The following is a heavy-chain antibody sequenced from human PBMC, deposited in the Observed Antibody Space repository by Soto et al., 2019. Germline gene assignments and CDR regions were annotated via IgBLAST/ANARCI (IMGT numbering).Heavy chain of an antibody. CDR2: MNPNSGNT. Sequence: ASVKVSCKASGYTFTSYDINWVRQATGQGLEWMGWMNPNSGNTGYAQKFQGRVTMTRNTSISTAYMELSSLRSEDTAVYYCARDRRDYDYIWGSYRYTFDYWGQGTLVTVSS. CDR1: GYTFTSYD. V-gene: IGHV1-8*01. D-gene: IGHD3-16*02. J-gene: IGHJ4*02. CDR3: ARDRRDYDYIWGSYRYTFDY.